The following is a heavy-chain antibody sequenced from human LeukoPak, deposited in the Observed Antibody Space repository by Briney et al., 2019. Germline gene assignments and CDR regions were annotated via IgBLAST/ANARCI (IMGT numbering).Heavy chain of an antibody. Sequence: SETLSLTCTVSDGSISSYYWSWIRQPPGKGLEWIGYIYYSGSTNYNPSLRSRLTISVDTSKNRFSLKLSSVTAADTAVYYCARAVVLATAIHFDHWGQGTLVTVSS. CDR1: DGSISSYY. V-gene: IGHV4-59*01. J-gene: IGHJ4*02. CDR3: ARAVVLATAIHFDH. D-gene: IGHD2-15*01. CDR2: IYYSGST.